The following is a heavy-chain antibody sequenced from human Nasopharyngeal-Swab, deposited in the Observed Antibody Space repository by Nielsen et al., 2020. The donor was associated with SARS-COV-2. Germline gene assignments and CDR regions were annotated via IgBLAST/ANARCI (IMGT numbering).Heavy chain of an antibody. CDR3: ARDNFEGSSCRNFDL. Sequence: ASVKVSCKASGYNFNNYAMNWVRQAPGQGLEWMGWINTNTGNPTYAQGFRGRLVFSLDTSVSTAYLQISSLKADDTAVYYCARDNFEGSSCRNFDLWGRGTLVTVSS. CDR1: GYNFNNYA. CDR2: INTNTGNP. J-gene: IGHJ4*02. D-gene: IGHD6-13*01. V-gene: IGHV7-4-1*02.